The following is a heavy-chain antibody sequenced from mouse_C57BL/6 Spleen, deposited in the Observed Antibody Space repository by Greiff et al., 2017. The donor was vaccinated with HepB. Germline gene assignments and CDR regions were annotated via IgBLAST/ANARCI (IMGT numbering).Heavy chain of an antibody. D-gene: IGHD2-5*01. CDR1: GYTFTSYW. V-gene: IGHV1-61*01. Sequence: VQLQQPGAELVRPGSSVKLSCKASGYTFTSYWMDWVKQRPGQGLEWIGNIYPSDSETHYNQKFKDKATLTVDKSSSTAYMQLSSLTSEDSAVYYCAFYDSNYGGYFDVWGTGTTVTVSS. CDR3: AFYDSNYGGYFDV. CDR2: IYPSDSET. J-gene: IGHJ1*03.